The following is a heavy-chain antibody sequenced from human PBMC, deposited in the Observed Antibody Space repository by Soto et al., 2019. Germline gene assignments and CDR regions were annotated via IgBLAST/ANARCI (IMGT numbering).Heavy chain of an antibody. V-gene: IGHV1-18*01. CDR3: ARDWAAAGSFDY. Sequence: ASVKVSCKASGYTFTSYGISWVRRAPGQGLEWMGWISAYNGNTNYAQKLQGRVTMTTDTSTSTVYMELRSLRSDDTAVYYCARDWAAAGSFDYWGQGTLVTVSS. J-gene: IGHJ4*02. D-gene: IGHD6-13*01. CDR1: GYTFTSYG. CDR2: ISAYNGNT.